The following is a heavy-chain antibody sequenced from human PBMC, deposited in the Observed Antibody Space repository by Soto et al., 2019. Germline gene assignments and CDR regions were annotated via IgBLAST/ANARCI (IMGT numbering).Heavy chain of an antibody. Sequence: KVSCKASGYTFTSYGISWVRQMPGKGLEWMGRIDPSDSYTNYSPSFQGQVTISADKSISTAYLQWSSLKASDTAMYYCARELTIGSYSYDYHYGMDVWGQGTTVTGSS. D-gene: IGHD1-26*01. J-gene: IGHJ6*02. CDR1: GYTFTSYG. CDR2: IDPSDSYT. V-gene: IGHV5-10-1*04. CDR3: ARELTIGSYSYDYHYGMDV.